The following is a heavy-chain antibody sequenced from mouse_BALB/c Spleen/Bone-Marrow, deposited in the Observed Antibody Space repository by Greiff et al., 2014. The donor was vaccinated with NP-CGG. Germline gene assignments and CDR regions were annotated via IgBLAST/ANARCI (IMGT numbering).Heavy chain of an antibody. Sequence: DVHLVESGGDLVQPGGSLKLSCAASGLTFSNYNISWVRQTPEKRLERVAYISNGGGNTYYSDTVKGRFTISRDNAKNTLYLQMTSLKSEDTAIYYCARHETGTGQYFDYWGQGTTLTVSS. CDR2: ISNGGGNT. CDR1: GLTFSNYN. J-gene: IGHJ2*01. CDR3: ARHETGTGQYFDY. D-gene: IGHD4-1*01. V-gene: IGHV5-12-2*01.